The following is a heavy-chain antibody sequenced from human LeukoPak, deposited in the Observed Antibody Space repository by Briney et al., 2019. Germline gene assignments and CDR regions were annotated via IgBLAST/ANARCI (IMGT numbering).Heavy chain of an antibody. V-gene: IGHV4-61*02. Sequence: SETLSLTRTVSGGSISSDTYFWSWIRQPAGKGLEWIGRISSSGRTDYNPSLKSRVTISVDTTKNQLSMKLGSVTAADTAVYYCARDRYCSGRSCYGPPDYWGQGALVTVSS. CDR3: ARDRYCSGRSCYGPPDY. CDR1: GGSISSDTYF. J-gene: IGHJ4*02. D-gene: IGHD2-15*01. CDR2: ISSSGRT.